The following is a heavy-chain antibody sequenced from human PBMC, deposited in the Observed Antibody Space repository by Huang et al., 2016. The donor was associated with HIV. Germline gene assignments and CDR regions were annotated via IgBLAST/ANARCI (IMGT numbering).Heavy chain of an antibody. D-gene: IGHD1-26*01. V-gene: IGHV3-53*01. CDR1: GFTGSSNY. CDR2: IYSDDST. Sequence: EVQLVESGGGLIQPGGSLRLPCAASGFTGSSNYMSWVRQAPGKGLEWVSVIYSDDSTYFADSVKGRFTISRDNSKNTLYLQMNSLRAEDTAVYYCAAQWELRGGVDFWGQGTLVTVSS. J-gene: IGHJ4*02. CDR3: AAQWELRGGVDF.